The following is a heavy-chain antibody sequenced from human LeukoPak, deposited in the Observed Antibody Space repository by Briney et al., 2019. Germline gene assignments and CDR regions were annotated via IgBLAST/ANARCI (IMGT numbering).Heavy chain of an antibody. Sequence: PGGSLRLSCAASGFTFSSYGMHWVRQAPGKGLEWVAFIRYDGSNKYYADSVKGRFTISRDNSKNTLYLQMNSLRAEDAAVYYCAKSGHSSSGIFDYWGQGTLVTVSS. CDR3: AKSGHSSSGIFDY. CDR1: GFTFSSYG. V-gene: IGHV3-30*02. D-gene: IGHD6-13*01. J-gene: IGHJ4*02. CDR2: IRYDGSNK.